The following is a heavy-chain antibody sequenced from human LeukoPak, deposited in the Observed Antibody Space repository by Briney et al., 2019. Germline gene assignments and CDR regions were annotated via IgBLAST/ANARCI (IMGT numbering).Heavy chain of an antibody. J-gene: IGHJ6*02. CDR3: ARDRIRYYYYGMDV. CDR2: IWYDGSNK. CDR1: GFTFSSYG. D-gene: IGHD1-20*01. Sequence: GRSLRLSCAASGFTFSSYGMHWVRQAPGKGLEWVAVIWYDGSNKYYADSVKGRFTISRDNSKNTLYLQMNSLRAEDTAVYYCARDRIRYYYYGMDVWGQGTTVTVSS. V-gene: IGHV3-33*01.